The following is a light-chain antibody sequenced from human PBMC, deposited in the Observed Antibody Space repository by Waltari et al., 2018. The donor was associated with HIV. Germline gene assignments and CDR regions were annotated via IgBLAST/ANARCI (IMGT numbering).Light chain of an antibody. J-gene: IGLJ1*01. CDR3: SSFSDNNRIV. CDR2: AVN. V-gene: IGLV2-8*01. CDR1: SSDVGGYNS. Sequence: QSALTQPPSASGSPGQSVAISCTGTSSDVGGYNSVSWHQQHPGKAPKLLIYAVNKRPSGVPDRFPGSKSGNTASLTVSGLQVDDEADYYCSSFSDNNRIVFGTGTRVTVL.